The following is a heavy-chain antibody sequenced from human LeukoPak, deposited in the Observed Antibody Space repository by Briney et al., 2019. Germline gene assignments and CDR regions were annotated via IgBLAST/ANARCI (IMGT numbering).Heavy chain of an antibody. CDR2: IIPILGIA. CDR1: GGTFSSYT. D-gene: IGHD6-6*01. J-gene: IGHJ4*02. V-gene: IGHV1-69*02. Sequence: SVKVSCKASGGTFSSYTISWVRQAPGQGLEWMGRIIPILGIANYAQKFQGRVTITADKSTSTAYMELSSLRSEDTAVYYCVRSYGEYSSSPFDYWGQRTLVTVSS. CDR3: VRSYGEYSSSPFDY.